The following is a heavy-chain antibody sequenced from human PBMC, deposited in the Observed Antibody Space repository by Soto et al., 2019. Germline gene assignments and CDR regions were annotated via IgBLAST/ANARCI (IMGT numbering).Heavy chain of an antibody. J-gene: IGHJ6*02. CDR2: GYYSGST. CDR3: ASDQSVAGDYYYYGMDV. D-gene: IGHD6-19*01. V-gene: IGHV4-61*01. Sequence: QVQLQESGPGLVKPSETLSLTCTVSGGSVTSGSYYWTWIRQPPGKRLEWIGYGYYSGSTKYNPSLESRVIISLDTSKNQFSLKLSSVPAADTAVYYCASDQSVAGDYYYYGMDVWGQGTTVTVSS. CDR1: GGSVTSGSYY.